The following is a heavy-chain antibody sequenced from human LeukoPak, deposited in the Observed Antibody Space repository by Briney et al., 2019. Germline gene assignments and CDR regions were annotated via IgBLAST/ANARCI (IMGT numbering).Heavy chain of an antibody. J-gene: IGHJ4*02. D-gene: IGHD5-12*01. CDR2: INPNSGGT. CDR3: ARAGIVATVIGV. V-gene: IGHV1-2*02. Sequence: GASVKVSCKASGYTFTGYYMRWVRQAPGQGLQWMGWINPNSGGTNYAQNFQGRVTMTRDTSISTAYMELSRLRSDDTAVYYCARAGIVATVIGVWGQGTLVTVSS. CDR1: GYTFTGYY.